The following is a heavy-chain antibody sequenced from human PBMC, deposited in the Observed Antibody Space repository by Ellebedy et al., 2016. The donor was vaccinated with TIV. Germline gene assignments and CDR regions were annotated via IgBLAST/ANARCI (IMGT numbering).Heavy chain of an antibody. J-gene: IGHJ6*02. CDR1: GFTFHNYW. CDR2: IKQDGSEK. Sequence: GESLKISCVASGFTFHNYWMTWVRQAPGKGLEWVANIKQDGSEKYYADSVEGRLTISRDNAKNALYLQMSSLRVEDTAIYYCARHSYHHILSRHSYNHTMDVWGQGTTVTVSS. D-gene: IGHD3-9*01. V-gene: IGHV3-7*03. CDR3: ARHSYHHILSRHSYNHTMDV.